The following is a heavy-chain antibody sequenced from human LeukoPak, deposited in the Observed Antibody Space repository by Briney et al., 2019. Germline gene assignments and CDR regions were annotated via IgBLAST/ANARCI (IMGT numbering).Heavy chain of an antibody. J-gene: IGHJ6*03. CDR2: IYYSGST. V-gene: IGHV4-59*01. D-gene: IGHD3-16*01. CDR1: GGSISSYY. Sequence: SETLSLTCTVSGGSISSYYWSWIRQPPGKGLEWIGYIYYSGSTNYNPSLKSRVTISVDTSKNQFSLKLTSVTAADTAVYYCAREASQKGAHYMDVWGKGTTVTISS. CDR3: AREASQKGAHYMDV.